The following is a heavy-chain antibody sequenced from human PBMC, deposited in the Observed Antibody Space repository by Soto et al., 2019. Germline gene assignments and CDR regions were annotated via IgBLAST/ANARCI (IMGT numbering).Heavy chain of an antibody. V-gene: IGHV3-23*01. Sequence: ELQLLESGGGLVQPGGSLRLSCVASGFTFSSHVMNWVRQAPGRGLEWVSSVGGSGGTYYADSARGRFTISRDNSKNTVNLQMNSLKADDTAVYYCTKGWLDGWGQGTTVSVSS. CDR2: VGGSGGT. CDR3: TKGWLDG. CDR1: GFTFSSHV. D-gene: IGHD2-15*01. J-gene: IGHJ6*02.